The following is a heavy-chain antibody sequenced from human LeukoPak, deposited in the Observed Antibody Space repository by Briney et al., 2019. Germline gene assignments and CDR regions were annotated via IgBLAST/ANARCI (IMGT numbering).Heavy chain of an antibody. Sequence: PGGSLRLSCAASGFTLSSYWMHWVRQAPGKGLEWVANIKQDGSEKYYVDSVKGRFTISRDNAKNSLYLQMNSLRAEDTAVYYCARDSSPAGTGDYWGQGTLVTVSS. V-gene: IGHV3-7*01. CDR3: ARDSSPAGTGDY. CDR2: IKQDGSEK. D-gene: IGHD6-13*01. J-gene: IGHJ4*02. CDR1: GFTLSSYW.